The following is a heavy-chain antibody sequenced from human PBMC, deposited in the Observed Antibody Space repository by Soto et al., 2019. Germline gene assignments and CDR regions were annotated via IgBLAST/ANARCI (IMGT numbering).Heavy chain of an antibody. CDR1: GFSLSTPAAA. CDR3: AHSAGGYSSGFNWFDP. CDR2: ISGDDDQ. D-gene: IGHD5-18*01. Sequence: QITLKESGPTLVQPTQTLTLTCTFSGFSLSTPAAAVGWIRQPPGKALEWVALISGDDDQRYSPALKSRLTITKDASGNQVVLTMTNMNPVDTATYFCAHSAGGYSSGFNWFDPWGHGILVAVSS. V-gene: IGHV2-5*02. J-gene: IGHJ5*02.